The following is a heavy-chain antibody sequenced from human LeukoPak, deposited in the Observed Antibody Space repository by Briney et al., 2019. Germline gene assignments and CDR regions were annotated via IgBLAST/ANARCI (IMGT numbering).Heavy chain of an antibody. CDR3: ARQGWGDY. Sequence: SETLSLTCTVSGGSISSSSYYWGWIRQPPGKGLEWIGSIYYSGSTYYNPSLKSRVTISVDASKNQFSLKLSSVTAADTAVYYCARQGWGDYWGQGTLVTVSS. D-gene: IGHD3-16*01. CDR2: IYYSGST. CDR1: GGSISSSSYY. J-gene: IGHJ4*02. V-gene: IGHV4-39*01.